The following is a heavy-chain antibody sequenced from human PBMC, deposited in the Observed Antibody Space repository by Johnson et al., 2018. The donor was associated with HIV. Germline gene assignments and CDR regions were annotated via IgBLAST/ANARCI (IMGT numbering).Heavy chain of an antibody. V-gene: IGHV3-30*02. CDR1: GFTFSDYG. Sequence: QMLLVESGGGVVQPGGSLRLSCAASGFTFSDYGIHWVRQVPGKGLEWVAFIRDDGSDKFYADSVKGRFTISRDNSKNTLYLQMTSLRAEGTALYYCAKDLFTGREDDAFDIWGQGTMVTVSS. CDR2: IRDDGSDK. J-gene: IGHJ3*02. CDR3: AKDLFTGREDDAFDI. D-gene: IGHD1-14*01.